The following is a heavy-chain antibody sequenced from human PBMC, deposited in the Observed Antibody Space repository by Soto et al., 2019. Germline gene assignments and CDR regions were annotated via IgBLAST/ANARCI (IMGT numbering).Heavy chain of an antibody. Sequence: PGGSLRLSCAASGFTFSSYAMSWVRQAPGKGLEWVSAISGSGGSTYYADSVKGRFTISRDNSKNTLYLQMNSLRAEDTAVYYCAALRGSGYYPFDYWGQGTLVTVSS. CDR1: GFTFSSYA. D-gene: IGHD3-22*01. V-gene: IGHV3-23*01. CDR3: AALRGSGYYPFDY. J-gene: IGHJ4*02. CDR2: ISGSGGST.